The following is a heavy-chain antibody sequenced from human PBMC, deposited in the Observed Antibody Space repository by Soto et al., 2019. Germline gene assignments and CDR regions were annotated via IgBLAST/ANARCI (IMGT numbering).Heavy chain of an antibody. J-gene: IGHJ4*02. CDR2: IYYSGST. V-gene: IGHV4-59*12. D-gene: IGHD2-15*01. CDR1: GCSISSYY. Sequence: PSETLSLTCTVSGCSISSYYWSWIRQPPGKGLEWIGYIYYSGSTNYNPSLKSRVTISVDTSKNQFSLKLSSVTAADTAVYYCARTRGDLDYWGQGTLVTVSS. CDR3: ARTRGDLDY.